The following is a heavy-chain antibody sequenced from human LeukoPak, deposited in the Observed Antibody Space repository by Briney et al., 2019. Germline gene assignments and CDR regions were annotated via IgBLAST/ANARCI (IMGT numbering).Heavy chain of an antibody. Sequence: GGSLRLSCAASGFTVSPNYMSWVRQAPGKGLEWVSVIYGGGSTYYADSVRDRFTISRENSKNTLYLQMNSLRVEDTAVYYCASASCSGSSCYSGYFDYWGQGTLVTVSS. CDR2: IYGGGST. CDR3: ASASCSGSSCYSGYFDY. V-gene: IGHV3-53*01. CDR1: GFTVSPNY. J-gene: IGHJ4*02. D-gene: IGHD2-15*01.